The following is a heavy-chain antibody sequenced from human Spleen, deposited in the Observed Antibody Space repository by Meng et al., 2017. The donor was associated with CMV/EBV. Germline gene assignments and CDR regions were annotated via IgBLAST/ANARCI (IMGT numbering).Heavy chain of an antibody. CDR3: ARWAATNDAFDI. D-gene: IGHD2-15*01. CDR2: INPNSGGT. V-gene: IGHV1-2*02. CDR1: GYTFTDYY. Sequence: ASVKVSCKGSGYTFTDYYMHWVRQAPGQGLEWMGWINPNSGGTNYAQKFQGRVTMTRDTSITTAYMELSRLRSDDTAVYYCARWAATNDAFDIWGQGTMVTVSS. J-gene: IGHJ3*02.